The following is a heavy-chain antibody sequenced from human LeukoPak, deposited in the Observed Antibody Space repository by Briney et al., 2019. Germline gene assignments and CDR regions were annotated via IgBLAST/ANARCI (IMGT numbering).Heavy chain of an antibody. CDR2: ISSSGSIT. V-gene: IGHV3-11*04. D-gene: IGHD2-8*01. CDR1: GFTFSNYY. J-gene: IGHJ4*02. CDR3: ARDGFCSNGVCYPLGY. Sequence: PGGSLRLSCAASGFTFSNYYMNWARQAPGKGLEWISHISSSGSITYYTDSVKGRFTISRDNAKNSLYLQMNSLRAEDTAVYYCARDGFCSNGVCYPLGYWGQGALVTVSS.